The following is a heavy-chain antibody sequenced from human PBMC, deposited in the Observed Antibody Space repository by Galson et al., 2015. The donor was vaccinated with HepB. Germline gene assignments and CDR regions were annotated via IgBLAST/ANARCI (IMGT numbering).Heavy chain of an antibody. CDR3: ARILRPRRGYYYYGMDV. V-gene: IGHV3-48*02. J-gene: IGHJ6*02. Sequence: SLRLSCAASGFTFSSYSMNWVRQAPGKGLEWVSYISSSSSTIYYADSVKGRFTISRDNAKNSLYLQMNSLRDEDTAVYYCARILRPRRGYYYYGMDVWGQGTTVTVSS. CDR2: ISSSSSTI. D-gene: IGHD4-17*01. CDR1: GFTFSSYS.